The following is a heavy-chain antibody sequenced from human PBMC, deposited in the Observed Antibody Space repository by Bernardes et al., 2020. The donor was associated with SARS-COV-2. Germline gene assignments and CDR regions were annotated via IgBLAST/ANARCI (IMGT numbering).Heavy chain of an antibody. Sequence: GGSLRLSCAASGFTFSSYAMSWVRQAPGKGLEWVSAVSGNGGGTYYAASVKGRFTISRDNAKNSLYLQMNSLRAEDTALYYCAKEGLYCSSTSCSIDYWGQGTLVTVSS. J-gene: IGHJ4*02. D-gene: IGHD2-2*01. CDR2: VSGNGGGT. V-gene: IGHV3-23*01. CDR3: AKEGLYCSSTSCSIDY. CDR1: GFTFSSYA.